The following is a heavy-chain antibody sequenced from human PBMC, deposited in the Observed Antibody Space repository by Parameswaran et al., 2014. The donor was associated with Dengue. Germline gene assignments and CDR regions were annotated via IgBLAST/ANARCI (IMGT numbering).Heavy chain of an antibody. V-gene: IGHV4-39*01. D-gene: IGHD3-22*01. CDR2: IYYSGST. Sequence: WIRQPPGKGLEWIGSIYYSGSTYYNPSLKSRVTISVDTSKNQFSLKLSSVTAADTAVYYCTRGASSGYSPYYFDYWGQGTLVTVSS. J-gene: IGHJ4*02. CDR3: TRGASSGYSPYYFDY.